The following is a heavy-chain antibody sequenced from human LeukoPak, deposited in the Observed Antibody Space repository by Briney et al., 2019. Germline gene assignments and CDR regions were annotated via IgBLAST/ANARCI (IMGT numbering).Heavy chain of an antibody. D-gene: IGHD4-23*01. CDR3: ARMNDYDGDFDY. J-gene: IGHJ4*02. Sequence: GGSLRLSCAASGFTVSSNYMSWVRQAPGKGLEWVSVIYSGGSTYYADSVKGRFTISRDNSKNTLYLQMNSLRAEDTAVYYCARMNDYDGDFDYWSQGTLVTVSS. CDR2: IYSGGST. CDR1: GFTVSSNY. V-gene: IGHV3-53*01.